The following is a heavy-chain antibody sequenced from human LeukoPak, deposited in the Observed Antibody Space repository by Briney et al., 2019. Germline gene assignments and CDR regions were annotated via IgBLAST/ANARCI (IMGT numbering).Heavy chain of an antibody. J-gene: IGHJ4*02. CDR2: IGISSNKI. V-gene: IGHV3-21*01. D-gene: IGHD1-1*01. CDR1: GFTLRSYA. CDR3: ARDRSLAS. Sequence: GGSLRLSCAASGFTLRSYAMNWVRQAPGKGLEWVSSIGISSNKIYYADSVKGRFIISRDNAKNSLYLQMNSLRAEDTAVYYCARDRSLASWGQGTLVTVSS.